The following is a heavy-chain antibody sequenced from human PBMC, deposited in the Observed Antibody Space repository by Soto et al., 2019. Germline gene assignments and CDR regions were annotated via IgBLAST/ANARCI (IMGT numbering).Heavy chain of an antibody. Sequence: GGSLRLSNAASGVTFSTYSMNVFRQAPGKGLEWVSAISGGGDSTYYADSVKGRFSITRDNSENTVYLQMNRLRAEDTAVYYCAKAQSVVVETAFGLDPFDLWGQGTLVTVSS. D-gene: IGHD2-21*02. J-gene: IGHJ3*01. CDR1: GVTFSTYS. CDR2: ISGGGDST. CDR3: AKAQSVVVETAFGLDPFDL. V-gene: IGHV3-23*01.